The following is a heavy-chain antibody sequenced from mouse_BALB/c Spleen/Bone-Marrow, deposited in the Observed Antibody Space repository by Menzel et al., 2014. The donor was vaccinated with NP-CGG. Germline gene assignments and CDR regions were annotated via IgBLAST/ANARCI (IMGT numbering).Heavy chain of an antibody. J-gene: IGHJ2*01. CDR2: IDPANGNT. CDR3: ARYRLGTCFDY. D-gene: IGHD2-14*01. CDR1: GFNIKDTY. V-gene: IGHV14-3*02. Sequence: EVQLVESGAELVKPGASVKLSCTASGFNIKDTYMHWVKQRPEQGLEWIGRIDPANGNTKYDPKFQGKATITADTSSNTAYPQLSSLTSEDTAVYYCARYRLGTCFDYWGQGTTLTVSS.